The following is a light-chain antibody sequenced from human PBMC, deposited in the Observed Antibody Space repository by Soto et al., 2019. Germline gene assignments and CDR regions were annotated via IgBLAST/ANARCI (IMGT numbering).Light chain of an antibody. V-gene: IGKV3-15*01. CDR3: QQYNSWPPLT. J-gene: IGKJ4*01. CDR1: QRVSSN. Sequence: EIVMTQSPATLSVSPGERATLSCRASQRVSSNLAWYQQKPGQAPRPLIYGASTRATGIPARFSGSGSGTEFTLTISSLQSEDLAVYYCQQYNSWPPLTFGGGTKVEIK. CDR2: GAS.